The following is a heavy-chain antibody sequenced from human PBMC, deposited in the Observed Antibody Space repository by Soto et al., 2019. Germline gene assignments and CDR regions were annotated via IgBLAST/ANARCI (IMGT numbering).Heavy chain of an antibody. CDR2: IYYTGTT. D-gene: IGHD2-21*02. Sequence: SETLSLTCIVSGGSMSSYYWGWFRQPPGKGLEWIGYIYYTGTTTYHPSIKSRVTISIDTSRNHFSLKLNSVTAADTAVYYCARLGGYYQAFDQWGQGSLVTVS. V-gene: IGHV4-59*08. CDR1: GGSMSSYY. CDR3: ARLGGYYQAFDQ. J-gene: IGHJ4*02.